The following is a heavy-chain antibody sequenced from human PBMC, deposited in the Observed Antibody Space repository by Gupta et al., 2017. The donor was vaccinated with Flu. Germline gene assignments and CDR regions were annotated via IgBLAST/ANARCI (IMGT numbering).Heavy chain of an antibody. J-gene: IGHJ6*02. CDR2: INWNSDSI. CDR3: AKDMTPQIITVRGVVYGMDV. CDR1: GFIFDDYA. D-gene: IGHD3-10*01. Sequence: EVQLEESGGGLVQPGRSLRLSCAASGFIFDDYAMHWVRPAPGKGLEWVSGINWNSDSIAYADSVRGRFTISRDNAKNSLYLQMSSLRPEDTALYFCAKDMTPQIITVRGVVYGMDVWGQGTTVTVSS. V-gene: IGHV3-9*01.